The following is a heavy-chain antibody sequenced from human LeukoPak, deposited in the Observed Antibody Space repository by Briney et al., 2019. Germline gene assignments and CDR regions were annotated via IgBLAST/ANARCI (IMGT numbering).Heavy chain of an antibody. V-gene: IGHV3-23*01. D-gene: IGHD2-15*01. CDR2: IGKDADAT. CDR1: GFTFRSYA. J-gene: IGHJ4*02. CDR3: AKESPYCHGTDCRIYYFDS. Sequence: GGSLRLSCAASGFTFRSYAMSWVRQAPGKGLEWVSAIGKDADATYYAGSVKGRFTISRDNSKDTLSLQMNSLRTEDTAVYYCAKESPYCHGTDCRIYYFDSWGQGILVTVSS.